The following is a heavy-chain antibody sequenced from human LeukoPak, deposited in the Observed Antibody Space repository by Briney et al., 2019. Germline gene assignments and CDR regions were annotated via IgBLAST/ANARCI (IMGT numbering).Heavy chain of an antibody. CDR1: GFAFDEHG. CDR2: ISWSGGST. D-gene: IGHD3-3*02. J-gene: IGHJ4*02. Sequence: GGSLRLSCTASGFAFDEHGMSWVRQVPGKGLEWVSGISWSGGSTGYADPLRGRFTISRDNAKNSLYLQMDSLRAEATALYYCARAPISSPFYFDYWGQGTLVTVSS. CDR3: ARAPISSPFYFDY. V-gene: IGHV3-20*04.